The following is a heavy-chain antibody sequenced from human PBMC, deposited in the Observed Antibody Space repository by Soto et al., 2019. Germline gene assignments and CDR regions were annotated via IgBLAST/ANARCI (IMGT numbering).Heavy chain of an antibody. CDR1: GGPMNNYY. CDR2: MGYNGFT. Sequence: QVQLQESGPGLVKPSETLSLTCTISGGPMNNYYCSWFRQPRGQGLEWIGYMGYNGFTRYNPSLRSRVAISLGTAKNQFSLNLSSVTDADTALYYCARQGFGELHGLVDVWGQGITVTVSS. CDR3: ARQGFGELHGLVDV. V-gene: IGHV4-59*08. D-gene: IGHD3-10*01. J-gene: IGHJ6*02.